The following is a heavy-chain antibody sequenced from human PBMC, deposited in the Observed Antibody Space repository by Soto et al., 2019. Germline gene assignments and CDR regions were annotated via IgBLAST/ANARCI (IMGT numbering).Heavy chain of an antibody. D-gene: IGHD3-22*01. CDR3: ARELGYYDSSGYFDY. Sequence: PGGSLRLSCAASGFTFSDYYMSWIRQAPGKGLEWVSYISTSDSIYYADSVKGRFNISRDNAKNSLYLQMSSLRAEDTAVYYCARELGYYDSSGYFDYWGQGTLVTVS. J-gene: IGHJ4*02. CDR1: GFTFSDYY. V-gene: IGHV3-11*01. CDR2: ISTSDSI.